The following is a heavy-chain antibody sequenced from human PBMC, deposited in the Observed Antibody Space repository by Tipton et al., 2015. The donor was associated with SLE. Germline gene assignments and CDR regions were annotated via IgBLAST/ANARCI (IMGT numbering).Heavy chain of an antibody. Sequence: GSLRLSCAASGFTFSSYSMNWVRQAPGKGLEWVSYISSSSSTIYYADSVKGRFTISRGNSKNTLYLQMNSLRAEDTAVYYCAKRLHSSESYWGQGTLVTVSS. CDR1: GFTFSSYS. J-gene: IGHJ4*02. D-gene: IGHD6-19*01. V-gene: IGHV3-48*01. CDR3: AKRLHSSESY. CDR2: ISSSSSTI.